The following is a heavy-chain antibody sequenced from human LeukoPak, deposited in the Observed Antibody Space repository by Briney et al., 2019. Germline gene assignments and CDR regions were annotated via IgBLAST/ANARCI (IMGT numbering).Heavy chain of an antibody. J-gene: IGHJ4*02. CDR2: MYYRGTT. CDR1: GGSISSSSYH. Sequence: SETLSLTCSVSGGSISSSSYHWGWIRQSPERGLEWIGSMYYRGTTYENPSLKSRLTLSTDTSNNEFSLKLTSVTAADTAVYYCAREYSRSVVAGSRPDLWGQGLLVTVSS. V-gene: IGHV4-39*02. D-gene: IGHD2-21*01. CDR3: AREYSRSVVAGSRPDL.